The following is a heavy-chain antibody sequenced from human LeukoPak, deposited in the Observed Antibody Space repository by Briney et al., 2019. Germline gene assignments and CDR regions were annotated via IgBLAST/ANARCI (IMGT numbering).Heavy chain of an antibody. J-gene: IGHJ4*02. Sequence: SETLSLTCAVYGGSFSGYYWSWIRQPPGKGLEWIGEITHSGSTNYNPSLKSRVTISVDTSKNQFSLKLSSVTAADTAVYYCARGVQLWLRPIDYWGQGTLVTVSS. V-gene: IGHV4-34*01. D-gene: IGHD5-18*01. CDR2: ITHSGST. CDR3: ARGVQLWLRPIDY. CDR1: GGSFSGYY.